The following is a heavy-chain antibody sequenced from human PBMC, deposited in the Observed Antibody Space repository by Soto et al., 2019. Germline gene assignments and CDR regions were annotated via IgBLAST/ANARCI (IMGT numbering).Heavy chain of an antibody. CDR2: ISHSGST. Sequence: SETLSLTCAVSGGSISSGGYSWSWIRQPPGKGLEWIGYISHSGSTYYNPSLKSRVTISVDRSKNQFSLKLSSVTAADTAVYYCARGGALLDYWGQGTLVTVSS. CDR3: ARGGALLDY. D-gene: IGHD2-8*02. CDR1: GGSISSGGYS. V-gene: IGHV4-30-2*01. J-gene: IGHJ4*02.